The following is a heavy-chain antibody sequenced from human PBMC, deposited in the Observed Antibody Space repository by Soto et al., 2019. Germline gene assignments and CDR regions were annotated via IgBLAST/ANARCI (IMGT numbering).Heavy chain of an antibody. CDR1: GFTFSSYA. D-gene: IGHD6-13*01. CDR3: ARRSSSWYFDY. Sequence: EVQLLESGGGLVQPGGSLRLSCAASGFTFSSYAMNWVRQAPGKGLEWVSVISGSGDSTYYADSVKGRFTISRDNSKNTLYLQMNSLRAEDTAIYYCARRSSSWYFDYWGQGTVFTVSS. CDR2: ISGSGDST. J-gene: IGHJ4*02. V-gene: IGHV3-23*01.